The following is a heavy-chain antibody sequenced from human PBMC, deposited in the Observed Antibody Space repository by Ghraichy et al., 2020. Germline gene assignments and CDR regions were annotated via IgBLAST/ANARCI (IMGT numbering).Heavy chain of an antibody. CDR3: ARAPTRVGRQGYFDF. CDR1: GYAFGSYD. Sequence: ASVKVSCKASGYAFGSYDINWVRQATGQELEWLGWMNPNIGNSDFARRFRGRVTLTRDTSISTAYMELSSLRSEDTAVYYCARAPTRVGRQGYFDFWGQGTLLTVSS. V-gene: IGHV1-8*03. J-gene: IGHJ4*02. CDR2: MNPNIGNS.